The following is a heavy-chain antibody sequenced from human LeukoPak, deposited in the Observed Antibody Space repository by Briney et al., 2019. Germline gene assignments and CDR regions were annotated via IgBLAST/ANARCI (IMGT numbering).Heavy chain of an antibody. J-gene: IGHJ4*02. CDR1: GDSISSSNYY. Sequence: PSETLSLTCTVSGDSISSSNYYCDWIRQPPGKGLEWIGSVSYSGSTYSNPSLRSRVIISVDTSQNQFSLRLISVTAADTAMYYCARDWGTLIVGATAFDYWGQGTLVTVSS. CDR2: VSYSGST. V-gene: IGHV4-39*07. D-gene: IGHD1-26*01. CDR3: ARDWGTLIVGATAFDY.